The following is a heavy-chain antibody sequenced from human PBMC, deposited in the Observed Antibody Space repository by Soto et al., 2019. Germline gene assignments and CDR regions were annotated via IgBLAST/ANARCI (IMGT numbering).Heavy chain of an antibody. Sequence: SETLSLTCAVSGGSISSGGYSWSWIRQPPGKGLEWIGYIYHSGSTYYNPSLKSRVTISVDTSKNQFSLKLSSVTAADTAVYYCAREPIAAAGTHYYGMDVWGQGTTVTVSS. J-gene: IGHJ6*02. CDR2: IYHSGST. CDR1: GGSISSGGYS. D-gene: IGHD6-13*01. CDR3: AREPIAAAGTHYYGMDV. V-gene: IGHV4-30-2*01.